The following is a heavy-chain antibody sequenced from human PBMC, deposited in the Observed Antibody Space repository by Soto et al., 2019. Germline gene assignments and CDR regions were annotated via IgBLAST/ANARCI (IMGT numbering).Heavy chain of an antibody. D-gene: IGHD6-19*01. CDR2: ISWNSGSI. Sequence: EVQLVESGGGLVQPGRSLRLSCAASGFTFDDYAMHWVRQAPGKGLEWVSGISWNSGSIGYVDSVKGRFTISRDNAKNFLYLQMNSLRAEDTALYYCAKDKVAVAGQGALDYWGQGTLVTVSS. V-gene: IGHV3-9*01. CDR3: AKDKVAVAGQGALDY. J-gene: IGHJ4*02. CDR1: GFTFDDYA.